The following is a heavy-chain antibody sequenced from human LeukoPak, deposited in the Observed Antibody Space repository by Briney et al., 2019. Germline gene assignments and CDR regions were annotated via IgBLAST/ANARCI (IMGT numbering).Heavy chain of an antibody. D-gene: IGHD3-22*01. CDR1: GGTFSSYA. CDR2: IIPIFGTA. V-gene: IGHV1-69*13. Sequence: SVKVSCKASGGTFSSYAISWVRQAPGQGLEWMGGIIPIFGTANYAQKFQGRVTITADESTSTAYMELSSLRSEDTAVYYCARKGNYYDSSGYNWFDPWGQGTLVTVSS. J-gene: IGHJ5*02. CDR3: ARKGNYYDSSGYNWFDP.